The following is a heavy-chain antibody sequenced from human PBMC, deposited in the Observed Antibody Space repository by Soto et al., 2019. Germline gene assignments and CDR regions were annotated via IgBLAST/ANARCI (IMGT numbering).Heavy chain of an antibody. J-gene: IGHJ4*02. CDR2: ISSSSNTI. D-gene: IGHD3-16*01. V-gene: IGHV3-48*02. CDR1: GFTFNTYS. Sequence: EVQLVESGGGLVQPGGSLRLSCAASGFTFNTYSMNWVRQAPGKGLEWVPYISSSSNTISYADSVKGRFTISRDDAKNSPYLQPNSRRDEDAAVDSCERRAPRGYFDCWGQGTLVTVSS. CDR3: ERRAPRGYFDC.